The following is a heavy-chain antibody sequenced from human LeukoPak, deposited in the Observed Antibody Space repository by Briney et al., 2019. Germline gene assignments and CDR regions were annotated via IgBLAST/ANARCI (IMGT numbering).Heavy chain of an antibody. CDR1: GFTFNRFY. J-gene: IGHJ4*02. D-gene: IGHD5-24*01. V-gene: IGHV3-64D*06. Sequence: GGSLRLSCSASGFTFNRFYLHWVRQAPGKGLEFVSHISSNGATTYYADSVKGRFTISRDNSKNTLYLQMSSLRADDTAVYYCARDRQRWLQYYGEDYWGQGTLVTVSS. CDR2: ISSNGATT. CDR3: ARDRQRWLQYYGEDY.